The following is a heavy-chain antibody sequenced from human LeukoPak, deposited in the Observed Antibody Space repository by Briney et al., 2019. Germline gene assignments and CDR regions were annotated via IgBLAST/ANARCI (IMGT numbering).Heavy chain of an antibody. CDR3: ARLVALARDSRDGFDI. J-gene: IGHJ3*02. D-gene: IGHD6-13*01. Sequence: GGSLRLSCAASGFTFSSYEMNWVRQAPGKGLEWVSYISSSGSTIYYADSVKGRFTISRDNAKNSLYLQMNSLRAEDTAVYYCARLVALARDSRDGFDIWGQGTMFTVSS. V-gene: IGHV3-48*03. CDR1: GFTFSSYE. CDR2: ISSSGSTI.